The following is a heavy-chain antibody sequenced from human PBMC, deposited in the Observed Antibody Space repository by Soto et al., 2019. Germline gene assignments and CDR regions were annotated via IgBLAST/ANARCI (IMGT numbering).Heavy chain of an antibody. V-gene: IGHV3-66*01. D-gene: IGHD2-2*01. CDR3: ARDHCSSTDCYEGYYYYGMDV. CDR2: IYRGGTT. Sequence: EVQLVESGGGLVQPGGSLRLSCAASGFTVSNNYMSWVRQAPGKGLEWVSVIYRGGTTYYADSVKGRFTPSRDTSKNTLYLQMNSLRDEDTAVYYCARDHCSSTDCYEGYYYYGMDVWGQGTTVTVSS. CDR1: GFTVSNNY. J-gene: IGHJ6*02.